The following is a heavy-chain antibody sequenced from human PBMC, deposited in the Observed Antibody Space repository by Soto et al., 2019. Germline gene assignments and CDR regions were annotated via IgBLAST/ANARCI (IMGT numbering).Heavy chain of an antibody. V-gene: IGHV4-34*01. J-gene: IGHJ5*02. Sequence: QVQLQQWGAGLLKPSETLSLTCAVYGGSFSGYYWSWIRQPPGTGLEWIGEINHSGSTNYNPSLQSRVIRSVDTSKNQFSLKLSSVTAADTAVYYCARGAPIVVVVAATQRRWFDPWGQGTLVPVSS. CDR1: GGSFSGYY. CDR3: ARGAPIVVVVAATQRRWFDP. CDR2: INHSGST. D-gene: IGHD2-15*01.